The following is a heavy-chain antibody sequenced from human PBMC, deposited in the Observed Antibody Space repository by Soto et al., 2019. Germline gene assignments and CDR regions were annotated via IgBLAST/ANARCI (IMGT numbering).Heavy chain of an antibody. Sequence: QVQLVESGGGVVQPGRSLRLSCAASGFTFSSYGMHWVRQAPGKGLEWVAVIWYDGSNKYYADSVKGRFTISRDNSKNTLYLQMNSLRAEDTAVYYCARDPPGTYGVAGYYYYYGMDVWGQGTTVTVSS. CDR3: ARDPPGTYGVAGYYYYYGMDV. J-gene: IGHJ6*02. V-gene: IGHV3-33*01. CDR2: IWYDGSNK. D-gene: IGHD3-10*01. CDR1: GFTFSSYG.